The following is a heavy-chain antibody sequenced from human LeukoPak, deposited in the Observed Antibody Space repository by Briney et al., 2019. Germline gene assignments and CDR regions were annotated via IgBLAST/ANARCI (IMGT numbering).Heavy chain of an antibody. J-gene: IGHJ4*02. CDR1: GFIFSTSA. D-gene: IGHD4-17*01. CDR2: IRSKANNYAT. Sequence: PGGSLRLSCATSGFIFSTSAIYWVRQAPGKGLEWVGRIRSKANNYATAYAESVKGRFTISRDDSKNTAFLQMNSLKIEDTAMYYCHYERITGGQGTLVTVSS. V-gene: IGHV3-73*01. CDR3: HYERIT.